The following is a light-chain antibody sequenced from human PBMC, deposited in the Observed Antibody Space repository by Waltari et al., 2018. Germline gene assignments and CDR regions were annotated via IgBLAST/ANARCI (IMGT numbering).Light chain of an antibody. CDR2: RDS. V-gene: IGLV3-9*01. CDR1: NLGSQY. Sequence: SYALAQPLAVSVALGQPARINRGGDNLGSQYVQWFHQRPGQAPVLVIYRDSLRPSGISERFSGSNSGTMATLTISRAQVGDEGDYFCQVWDNGTGKVFGGGTKLTVL. J-gene: IGLJ3*02. CDR3: QVWDNGTGKV.